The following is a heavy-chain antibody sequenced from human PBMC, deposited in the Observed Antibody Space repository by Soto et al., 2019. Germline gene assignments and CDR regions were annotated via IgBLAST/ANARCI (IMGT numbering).Heavy chain of an antibody. J-gene: IGHJ6*02. Sequence: PGESLKISCKGSGYSFTSYWISWVRQMPGKGLEWMGRIDPSDSYTNYSPSFQGHVTISADKSISTAYLQWSSLKASDTAMYYCASPLVTQNSGYAMGYGMDVWGQGTTVTVSS. D-gene: IGHD5-12*01. V-gene: IGHV5-10-1*01. CDR3: ASPLVTQNSGYAMGYGMDV. CDR2: IDPSDSYT. CDR1: GYSFTSYW.